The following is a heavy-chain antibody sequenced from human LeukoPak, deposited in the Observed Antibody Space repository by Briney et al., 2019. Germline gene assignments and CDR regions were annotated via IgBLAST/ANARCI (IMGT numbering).Heavy chain of an antibody. J-gene: IGHJ5*02. CDR2: IYYSGST. CDR1: GGSISSYY. Sequence: SETLSLTCTVSGGSISSYYWSWIRQPPGKGLEWIGYIYYSGSTNYNPSLKSRVTISVDTSKNQSSLKLSSVTAADTAVYYCARVNAGGIAVAMSFDPWGQGTLVTVSS. V-gene: IGHV4-59*01. D-gene: IGHD6-19*01. CDR3: ARVNAGGIAVAMSFDP.